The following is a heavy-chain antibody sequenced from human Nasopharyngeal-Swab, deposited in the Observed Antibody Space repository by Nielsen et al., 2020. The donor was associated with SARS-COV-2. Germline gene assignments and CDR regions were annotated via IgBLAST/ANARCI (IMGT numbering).Heavy chain of an antibody. CDR3: ARDLLEMATFDGPHP. CDR1: GGTFISYA. Sequence: SVKVSCKASGGTFISYAISWVRQAPGQGLEWMGGIIPIFGTANYAQKFQGRVTITADESTSTAYMELSSLRSEDTAVYYCARDLLEMATFDGPHPWGQGTMVTVSS. CDR2: IIPIFGTA. D-gene: IGHD5-24*01. J-gene: IGHJ3*01. V-gene: IGHV1-69*13.